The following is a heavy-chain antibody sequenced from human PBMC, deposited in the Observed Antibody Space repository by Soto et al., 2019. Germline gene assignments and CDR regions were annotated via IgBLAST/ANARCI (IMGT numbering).Heavy chain of an antibody. V-gene: IGHV4-39*01. Sequence: SETLSLTCTVSGGSISSSSYYWGWIRQPPGKGLEWIGSIYYSGSTYYNPSLKSRVTISVDTSKNQFSLKLSSVTAADTAVYYCARQGLVVAAYDYWGQGTLVTVSS. CDR3: ARQGLVVAAYDY. CDR2: IYYSGST. D-gene: IGHD2-15*01. J-gene: IGHJ4*02. CDR1: GGSISSSSYY.